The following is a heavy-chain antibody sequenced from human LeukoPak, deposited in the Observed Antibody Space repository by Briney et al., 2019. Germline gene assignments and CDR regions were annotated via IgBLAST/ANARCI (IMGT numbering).Heavy chain of an antibody. CDR3: AKGSELYYYYYMDV. Sequence: PGGSLRLSCAASEFTFSTYAMHWVRQAPGKGLEWVSAISGSGGSTYYADFVKGRFTISRDNSKNTLYLQMNSLRAEDTAVYYCAKGSELYYYYYMDVWGKGTTVTVSS. CDR1: EFTFSTYA. CDR2: ISGSGGST. D-gene: IGHD1-26*01. V-gene: IGHV3-23*01. J-gene: IGHJ6*03.